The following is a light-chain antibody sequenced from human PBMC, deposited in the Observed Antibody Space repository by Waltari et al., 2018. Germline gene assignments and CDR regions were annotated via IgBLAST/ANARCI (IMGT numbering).Light chain of an antibody. V-gene: IGLV8-61*01. CDR1: SGSVSTNNY. CDR2: STN. CDR3: ALYVGSAMWV. Sequence: QTVVTQEPSFSVSPGGTVTLTCGLSSGSVSTNNYPSWYQQTPGQPPRPLIYSTNTRSSGVPDRFSGSSLGSKAALTIAGAQADDESDYYCALYVGSAMWVFGGGTKLTVL. J-gene: IGLJ3*02.